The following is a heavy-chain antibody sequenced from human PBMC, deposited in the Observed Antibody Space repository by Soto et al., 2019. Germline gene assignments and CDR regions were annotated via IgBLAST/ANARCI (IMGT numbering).Heavy chain of an antibody. J-gene: IGHJ4*02. V-gene: IGHV4-31*03. CDR2: IYYSGST. D-gene: IGHD2-15*01. CDR3: ARDRCSGGSCYPYYFDY. Sequence: SETLSLTCTVSGGSISSGGYYWSWIRQHPGEGLEWIGYIYYSGSTYYNPSLKSRVTISVDTSKNQFSLKLSSVTAADTAVYYCARDRCSGGSCYPYYFDYWGQGTLVTVSS. CDR1: GGSISSGGYY.